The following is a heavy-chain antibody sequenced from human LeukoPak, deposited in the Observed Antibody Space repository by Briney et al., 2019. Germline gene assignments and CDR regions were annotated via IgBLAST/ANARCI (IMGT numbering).Heavy chain of an antibody. V-gene: IGHV1-18*01. CDR3: ARIAAAENYFDY. J-gene: IGHJ4*02. CDR1: GGTFSSYT. Sequence: GPSVKVSCKASGGTFSSYTITWVRQAPGQGLEWMGWISAYNGNTNYAQKLQGRVTMTTDTSTSTAYMELRSLRSDDTAVYYCARIAAAENYFDYWGQGTLVTVSS. D-gene: IGHD6-13*01. CDR2: ISAYNGNT.